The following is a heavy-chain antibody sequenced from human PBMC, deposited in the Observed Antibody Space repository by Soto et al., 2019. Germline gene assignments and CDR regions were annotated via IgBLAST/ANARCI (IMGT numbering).Heavy chain of an antibody. Sequence: GGSLRLSCAASGFTFSSYAMSWVRQAPGKGLEWVSAISGSGGSTYYADSVKGRFTISRDNSKNTVYLQMDSLKTEDTAVYYCTHVFSVAHPYSYFWGQGTLVTVSS. CDR1: GFTFSSYA. V-gene: IGHV3-23*01. J-gene: IGHJ4*02. D-gene: IGHD3-9*01. CDR2: ISGSGGST. CDR3: THVFSVAHPYSYF.